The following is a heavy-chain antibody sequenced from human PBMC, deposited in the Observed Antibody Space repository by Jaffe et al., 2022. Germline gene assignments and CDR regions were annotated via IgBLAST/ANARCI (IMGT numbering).Heavy chain of an antibody. Sequence: QVQLQESGPGLVKPSETLSLTCAVSGYSISSGYYWGWIRQPPGKGLEWIGSIYHSGSTYYNPSLKSRVTISVDTSKNQFSLKLSSVTAADTAVYYCARDLPQWGYDRYYFDYWGQGTLVTVSS. D-gene: IGHD5-12*01. CDR2: IYHSGST. J-gene: IGHJ4*02. CDR3: ARDLPQWGYDRYYFDY. CDR1: GYSISSGYY. V-gene: IGHV4-38-2*02.